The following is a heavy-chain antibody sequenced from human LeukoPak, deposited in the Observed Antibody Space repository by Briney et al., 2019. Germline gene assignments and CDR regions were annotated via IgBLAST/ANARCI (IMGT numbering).Heavy chain of an antibody. CDR1: GGSFSGYY. CDR2: INHSGST. Sequence: SETLSLTCAVYGGSFSGYYWSWIRQPPGKGLEWIGEINHSGSTNYNPSLKSRVTISVDTSKNQFSLKLSSGTAADTAVYYCARRAGYSSSWNPGGSAYFDYWGQGTLVTVSS. J-gene: IGHJ4*02. V-gene: IGHV4-34*01. D-gene: IGHD6-13*01. CDR3: ARRAGYSSSWNPGGSAYFDY.